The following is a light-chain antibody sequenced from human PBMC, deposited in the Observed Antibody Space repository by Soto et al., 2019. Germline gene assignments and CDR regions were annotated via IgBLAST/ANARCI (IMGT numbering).Light chain of an antibody. J-gene: IGKJ2*01. CDR3: QQGSNWAGT. V-gene: IGKV3-11*01. CDR2: DAS. Sequence: EIVLTQSPATLSLSPGERATLSCRASQSVSSYLAWYQQKPGQAPRLLIYDASNRATGIPARFSGSGSGTDFTLTISSLEPEDFAVYYCQQGSNWAGTFGQGTKVDIK. CDR1: QSVSSY.